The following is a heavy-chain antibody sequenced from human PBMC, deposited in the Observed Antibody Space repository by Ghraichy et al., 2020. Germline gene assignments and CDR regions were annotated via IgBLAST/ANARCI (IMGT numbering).Heavy chain of an antibody. J-gene: IGHJ5*02. CDR1: GGSINSYY. CDR2: IYYSGFT. V-gene: IGHV4-59*12. Sequence: SETLSLTCTVSGGSINSYYWSWIRQSPGKGLQWIGYIYYSGFTSYNPSLQSRVSISLDRSKNQFSLQLHSLTAADTAVYFCARDFHSHCTNTACYGGWFDPWGQGILVTVSS. CDR3: ARDFHSHCTNTACYGGWFDP. D-gene: IGHD2-2*01.